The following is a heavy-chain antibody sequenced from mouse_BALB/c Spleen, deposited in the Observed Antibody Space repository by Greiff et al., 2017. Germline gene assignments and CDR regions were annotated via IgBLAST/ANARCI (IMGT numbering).Heavy chain of an antibody. D-gene: IGHD2-1*01. CDR3: ARAGGNYVNYFDY. CDR2: ISSGGST. Sequence: EVHLVESGGGLVKPGGSLKLSCAASGFTFSSYAMSWVRQTPEKRLEWVASISSGGSTYYPDSVKGRFTISRDNARNILYLQMSSLRSEDTAMYYCARAGGNYVNYFDYWGQGTTLTVSS. V-gene: IGHV5-6-5*01. J-gene: IGHJ2*01. CDR1: GFTFSSYA.